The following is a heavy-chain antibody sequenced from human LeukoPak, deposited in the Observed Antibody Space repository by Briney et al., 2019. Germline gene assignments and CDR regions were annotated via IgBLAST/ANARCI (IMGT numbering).Heavy chain of an antibody. D-gene: IGHD6-19*01. CDR1: GFTFSSYS. Sequence: PGGSLRLSCAASGFTFSSYSMNWVRQAPGKGLEWVAFIRYDGSNKYYADSVKGRFTISRDNSKNTLYLQMNSLRAEDTAVYYCAKDPTGYSSGWHTFDYWGQGTLVTVSS. CDR3: AKDPTGYSSGWHTFDY. J-gene: IGHJ4*02. V-gene: IGHV3-30*02. CDR2: IRYDGSNK.